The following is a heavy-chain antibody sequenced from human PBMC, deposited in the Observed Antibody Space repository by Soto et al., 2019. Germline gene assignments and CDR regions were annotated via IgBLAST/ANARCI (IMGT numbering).Heavy chain of an antibody. Sequence: SETLSLTCTVSGGSISSGGYYWSWIRQHPGKGLEWIGYIYYSGSTYYNPSLKSRVTISVDTSKNQFSLKLSSVTAADTAVYCCARDPVPIQLWKRSYYYGMDVWGQGTTVTVSS. D-gene: IGHD5-18*01. J-gene: IGHJ6*02. CDR3: ARDPVPIQLWKRSYYYGMDV. CDR2: IYYSGST. CDR1: GGSISSGGYY. V-gene: IGHV4-31*03.